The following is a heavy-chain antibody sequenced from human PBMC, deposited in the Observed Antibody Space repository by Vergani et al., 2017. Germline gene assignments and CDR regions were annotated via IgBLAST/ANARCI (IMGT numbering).Heavy chain of an antibody. Sequence: QVQLVQSGTEIKKPGSSVKVSCKAFGGTFSSNTISWVRQAPGQGLEWMARIIPVIDRTDYAQKFQDRVTITADRSTNTAYMDLSRLKNEDTAVYYCARSSGYYSYYFDFWGQGTLVTVSS. D-gene: IGHD3-22*01. CDR1: GGTFSSNT. J-gene: IGHJ4*02. V-gene: IGHV1-69*02. CDR3: ARSSGYYSYYFDF. CDR2: IIPVIDRT.